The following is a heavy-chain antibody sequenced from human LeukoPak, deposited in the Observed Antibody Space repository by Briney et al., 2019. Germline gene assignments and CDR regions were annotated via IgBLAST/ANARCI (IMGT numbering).Heavy chain of an antibody. J-gene: IGHJ4*02. CDR2: IQGKTDGGTT. V-gene: IGHV3-15*01. CDR1: GFTFSNAW. Sequence: GGSLRLSCAASGFTFSNAWMNWVRQAPGKGLELVGRIQGKTDGGTTHYAAPVKGRFTISRDDSKNTLFLQMNSLKTEDTAMYYCVKDGVWGQGTLVTVSS. D-gene: IGHD3-3*01. CDR3: VKDGV.